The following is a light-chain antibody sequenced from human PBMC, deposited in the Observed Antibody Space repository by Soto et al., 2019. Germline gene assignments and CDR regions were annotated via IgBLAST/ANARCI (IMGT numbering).Light chain of an antibody. V-gene: IGKV4-1*01. CDR1: QSVLYSSNNKNY. CDR2: WAS. J-gene: IGKJ4*01. CDR3: QQHSSWLLT. Sequence: DIVMTQSPDSLAVSLGERATINCKSSQSVLYSSNNKNYLAWYQQKPGQPPKLLIYWASTRESGVPDRFSGSGSGTDFTLTISSLEPEDFAVYYCQQHSSWLLTFGGGTKVDIK.